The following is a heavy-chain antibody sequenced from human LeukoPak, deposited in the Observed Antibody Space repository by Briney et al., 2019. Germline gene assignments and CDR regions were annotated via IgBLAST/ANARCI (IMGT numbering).Heavy chain of an antibody. Sequence: GGSLRLSCAASGFTFSDYYMSWVRQAPGKGLEWVSYISSSGSTIYYADSVKGRFTISRDNAKNSLYLQMNSLRAEDTAVYYCAREKYQLLINWFDPWGQGTLVTVSS. V-gene: IGHV3-11*04. CDR1: GFTFSDYY. CDR3: AREKYQLLINWFDP. D-gene: IGHD2-2*01. CDR2: ISSSGSTI. J-gene: IGHJ5*02.